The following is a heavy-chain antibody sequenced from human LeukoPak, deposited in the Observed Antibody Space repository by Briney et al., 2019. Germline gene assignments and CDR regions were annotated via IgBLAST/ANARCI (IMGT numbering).Heavy chain of an antibody. CDR3: ARETSRSNSSGWYRDYYYYYYMDV. Sequence: GGSLRLSCAASGFTFTSYTMNWVRQAPGKGLEWVSSISSSSSYIYYADSVKGRSTISRDNAKNSLYLQMNSLRAEDTAVYYCARETSRSNSSGWYRDYYYYYYMDVWGKGTTVTVSS. V-gene: IGHV3-21*01. J-gene: IGHJ6*03. D-gene: IGHD6-19*01. CDR1: GFTFTSYT. CDR2: ISSSSSYI.